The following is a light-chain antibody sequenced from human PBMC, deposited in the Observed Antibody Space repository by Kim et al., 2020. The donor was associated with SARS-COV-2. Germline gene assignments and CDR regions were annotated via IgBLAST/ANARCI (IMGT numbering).Light chain of an antibody. J-gene: IGKJ2*01. CDR3: QQYSTSLYT. CDR2: GAS. V-gene: IGKV3-20*01. CDR1: QSVTSNY. Sequence: EIVLTQSPDTLSLSPGERATLSCRASQSVTSNYLAWYRQKPGQARRLLIYGASSRATGIPDRFSASGSGTDFTLTISRLEPEDFAVYYCQQYSTSLYTFGQGTKLEI.